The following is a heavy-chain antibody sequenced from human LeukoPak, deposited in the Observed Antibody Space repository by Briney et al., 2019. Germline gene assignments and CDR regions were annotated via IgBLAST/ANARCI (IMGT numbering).Heavy chain of an antibody. Sequence: GGSLSLSCAASGFTFSNYWMSWVRQAPGKGLEWVANIKEDGSEKYYADSVKGRFTISRDNARNSLYLQMNSLRAEDTAVYYCASGRQLGYWGQGTLVTVSS. V-gene: IGHV3-7*01. CDR2: IKEDGSEK. CDR1: GFTFSNYW. D-gene: IGHD6-13*01. CDR3: ASGRQLGY. J-gene: IGHJ4*02.